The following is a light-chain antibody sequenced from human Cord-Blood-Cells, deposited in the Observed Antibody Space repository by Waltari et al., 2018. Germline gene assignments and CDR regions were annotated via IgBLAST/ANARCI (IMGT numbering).Light chain of an antibody. J-gene: IGKJ2*01. CDR2: GAS. V-gene: IGKV3-20*01. Sequence: EIVLTQSPGTLSLSPGERATLSCRASQSVSSSYLAWYQQKPGQAPRLLIYGASSRATSIPDRFSGSGSGTDFTLTISRLEPEAFAVYYCQQYGSSPPYTFGQGTKLEIK. CDR3: QQYGSSPPYT. CDR1: QSVSSSY.